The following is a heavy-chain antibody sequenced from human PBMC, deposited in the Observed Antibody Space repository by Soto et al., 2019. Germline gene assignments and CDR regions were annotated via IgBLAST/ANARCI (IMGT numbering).Heavy chain of an antibody. V-gene: IGHV3-23*01. D-gene: IGHD6-13*01. CDR2: ISGTGGTT. CDR3: AKERAAAASNPFDY. CDR1: GFTFSSSA. J-gene: IGHJ4*02. Sequence: GGSLRLSCAASGFTFSSSAMSWVRQAPGKGLEWVSAISGTGGTTYYADSVKGRFTFSRDNSKNTLYLQMNSLRAEDTAVYYCAKERAAAASNPFDYWGQGTLVTVSS.